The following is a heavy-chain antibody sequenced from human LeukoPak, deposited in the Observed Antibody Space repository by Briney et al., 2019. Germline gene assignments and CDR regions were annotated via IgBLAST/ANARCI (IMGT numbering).Heavy chain of an antibody. J-gene: IGHJ4*02. CDR3: AREGMAGRGLFDC. CDR2: INWNGGST. CDR1: GFTFDDYA. Sequence: GGSLRLSCAASGFTFDDYAMSWVRQAPGKGLEWVSGINWNGGSTVYADSVKGRFPISRDNPKNSLYLQMNSLRAEDTAFYYCAREGMAGRGLFDCWGQGTLVTVSS. D-gene: IGHD5-24*01. V-gene: IGHV3-20*04.